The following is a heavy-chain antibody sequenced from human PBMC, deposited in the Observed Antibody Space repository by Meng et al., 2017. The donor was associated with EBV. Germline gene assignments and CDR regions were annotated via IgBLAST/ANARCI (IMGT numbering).Heavy chain of an antibody. Sequence: QVQLVQPGAEVNNPGASVKVSCKASGYAFTSYILHWVRQAPGQRLEWMGWINVGVGYTKYSQKFQGRVTISSDTSATTGYMELSSLRSEDTAVYYCVRGPPVGVPGPGDYWGQGTLVTASS. D-gene: IGHD2-21*01. CDR3: VRGPPVGVPGPGDY. J-gene: IGHJ4*02. V-gene: IGHV1-3*01. CDR1: GYAFTSYI. CDR2: INVGVGYT.